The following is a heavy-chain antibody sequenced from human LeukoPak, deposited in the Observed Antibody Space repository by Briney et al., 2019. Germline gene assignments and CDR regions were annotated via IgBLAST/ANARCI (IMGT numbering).Heavy chain of an antibody. J-gene: IGHJ4*02. CDR2: INPNTGDT. CDR1: GYTFTGYY. CDR3: ALSMYSSGWQPNFDY. D-gene: IGHD6-19*01. Sequence: ASVKVSCKASGYTFTGYYMHWVRQAPGQGLEWMGRINPNTGDTNYAQKFQGRVTMTRDTSISTAYMELSRLRSDDTAVYHCALSMYSSGWQPNFDYWGQGTLVTVSS. V-gene: IGHV1-2*06.